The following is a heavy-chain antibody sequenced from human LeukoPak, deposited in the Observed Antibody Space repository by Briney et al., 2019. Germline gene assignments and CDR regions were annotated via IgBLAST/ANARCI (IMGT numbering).Heavy chain of an antibody. J-gene: IGHJ4*02. D-gene: IGHD3-3*01. Sequence: TGGSLRLSCAASGFTFSSYAMSWVRQAPGKGLEWVSAISGSGGSTYYADSVKGRFTISRDNSKNTLYLQMNSLRAEDTAVYYCAKNSWRFLEWFPFDYWGQGTLVTVSS. CDR3: AKNSWRFLEWFPFDY. CDR1: GFTFSSYA. V-gene: IGHV3-23*01. CDR2: ISGSGGST.